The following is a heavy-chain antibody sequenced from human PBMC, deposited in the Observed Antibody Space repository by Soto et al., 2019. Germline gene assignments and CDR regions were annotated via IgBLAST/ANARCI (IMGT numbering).Heavy chain of an antibody. D-gene: IGHD5-12*01. Sequence: QVQLVESGGGVVQPGRSLRLSCAASGFTFSSYGMHWVRQAPGKGLEWVAVISYDGSNKYYADSVKGRFTISRDNSKNTLYLQMNSLRAEDTAVYYCAKDREMATMKGSLYYWGPGTLVTVSS. CDR1: GFTFSSYG. CDR3: AKDREMATMKGSLYY. CDR2: ISYDGSNK. V-gene: IGHV3-30*18. J-gene: IGHJ4*02.